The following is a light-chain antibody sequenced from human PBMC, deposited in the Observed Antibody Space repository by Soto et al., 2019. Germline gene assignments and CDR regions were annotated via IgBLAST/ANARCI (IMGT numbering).Light chain of an antibody. V-gene: IGKV3-15*01. CDR2: GAS. CDR1: QSVRSN. CDR3: QHYNNLWG. J-gene: IGKJ4*01. Sequence: EIVMTQSPATRSVSPGERVTLSCRASQSVRSNLAWYQQKPGQVPRVLIYGASTRAIGIPDRFSGSGSGTEFTLTISSLQSEDFAVYYCQHYNNLWGFGGGTKVEIK.